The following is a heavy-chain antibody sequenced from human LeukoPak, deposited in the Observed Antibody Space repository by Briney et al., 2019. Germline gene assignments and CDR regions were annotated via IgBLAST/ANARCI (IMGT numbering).Heavy chain of an antibody. V-gene: IGHV1-2*02. CDR3: ARDHFYAGQRGAFDI. Sequence: ASVKVSCKASGYTFTGYYMHWVRQAPGQGLEWMGWINPNSGGTNYAQKFQGRVTMTRDTSISTAYMELSRLRSDDTAVYYCARDHFYAGQRGAFDIWGQGTMVTVSS. J-gene: IGHJ3*02. D-gene: IGHD5/OR15-5a*01. CDR1: GYTFTGYY. CDR2: INPNSGGT.